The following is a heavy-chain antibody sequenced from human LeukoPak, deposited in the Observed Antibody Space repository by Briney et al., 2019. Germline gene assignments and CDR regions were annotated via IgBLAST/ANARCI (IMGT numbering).Heavy chain of an antibody. D-gene: IGHD6-13*01. CDR2: ISSSSSYI. Sequence: PGGSLRLSSAASGFTFSSYSMNWVRQAPGKGLEWVSSISSSSSYIYYADSVKGRFTISRDNAKNSLYLQMNSLRAEDTAVYYCAREGQPAFDYWGQGTLVTVSS. V-gene: IGHV3-21*01. CDR3: AREGQPAFDY. CDR1: GFTFSSYS. J-gene: IGHJ4*02.